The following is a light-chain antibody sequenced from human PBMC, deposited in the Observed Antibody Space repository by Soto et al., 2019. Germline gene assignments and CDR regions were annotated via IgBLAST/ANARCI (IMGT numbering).Light chain of an antibody. Sequence: QSALTQPASVSGSPGQSITISCTGTSSDVGGYNYVSWYQHHPGKAPKLIIFDVSNRPSGVSNRFSGSKSVNTATLTISGLQTEDEADYYCSSYTTSSTRVFGTGTKVTVL. V-gene: IGLV2-14*03. CDR3: SSYTTSSTRV. CDR2: DVS. J-gene: IGLJ1*01. CDR1: SSDVGGYNY.